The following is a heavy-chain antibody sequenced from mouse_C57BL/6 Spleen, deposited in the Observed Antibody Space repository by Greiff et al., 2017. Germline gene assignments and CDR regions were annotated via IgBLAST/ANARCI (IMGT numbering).Heavy chain of an antibody. CDR1: GFTFSDYY. D-gene: IGHD2-4*01. J-gene: IGHJ2*01. CDR2: INYDGSST. Sequence: DVQLVESEGGLVQPGSSMKLSCTASGFTFSDYYMAWVRQVPEKGLEWVANINYDGSSTYYLDSLKSRFFISRDNAKNILYLKMSRLKSEDTATDYCARDEGVYYDYDGGLDYWGQGTTLTVSS. CDR3: ARDEGVYYDYDGGLDY. V-gene: IGHV5-16*01.